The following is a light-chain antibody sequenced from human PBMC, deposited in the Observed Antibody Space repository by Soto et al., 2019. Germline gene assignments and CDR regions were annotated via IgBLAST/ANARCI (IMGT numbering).Light chain of an antibody. CDR2: GAS. J-gene: IGKJ1*01. Sequence: EIVLTQSPGTLSLSPGERATLSCRASQSVSSSYLAWYQRKPGQAPRLLISGASSRDTGIPDRFSGGASGTDFTLTISRLEPEDVAVYYCQQYHNSPPTFGQGTKVEIK. CDR3: QQYHNSPPT. V-gene: IGKV3-20*01. CDR1: QSVSSSY.